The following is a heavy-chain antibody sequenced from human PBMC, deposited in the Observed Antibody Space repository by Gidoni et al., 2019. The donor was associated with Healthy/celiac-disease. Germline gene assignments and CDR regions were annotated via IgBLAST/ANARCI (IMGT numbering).Heavy chain of an antibody. CDR2: ISSSSSYI. J-gene: IGHJ4*02. D-gene: IGHD3-22*01. CDR1: GFPFSSYS. V-gene: IGHV3-21*01. Sequence: EVQLVESGGGLVKPGGSLRLSCAASGFPFSSYSMNWVRQAPGKGLEWVSSISSSSSYIYYADSVKGRFTISRDNSKNSLYLQMNSLRAEDTAVYYCARVETYYYDSSGYNYFDYWGQGTLVTVSS. CDR3: ARVETYYYDSSGYNYFDY.